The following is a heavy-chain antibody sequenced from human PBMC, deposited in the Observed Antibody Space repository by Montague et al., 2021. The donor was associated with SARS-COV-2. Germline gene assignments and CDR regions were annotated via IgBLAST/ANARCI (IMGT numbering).Heavy chain of an antibody. Sequence: SETLSLTCTVSGGSISGRSYYWGWIRQPPGKGLEWIGSIYYSGSTYYNTSLKSRAIISVDTSKNQFSLKLSSVTAADTAVYYCARHWITMKVVVIKGGLFDPWGQGTLVTVSS. CDR1: GGSISGRSYY. CDR3: ARHWITMKVVVIKGGLFDP. J-gene: IGHJ5*02. D-gene: IGHD3-22*01. V-gene: IGHV4-39*01. CDR2: IYYSGST.